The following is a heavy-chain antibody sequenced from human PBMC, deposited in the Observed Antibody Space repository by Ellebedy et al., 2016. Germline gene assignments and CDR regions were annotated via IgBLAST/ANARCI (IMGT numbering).Heavy chain of an antibody. CDR3: ARGEIVVVTAMPFDAFDI. Sequence: ASVKVSCKASGYTFTSYGISWVRQAPGQGLEWMGWISAYNGNTNYAQKLQGRVTMTTDTSTSTAYMELRSLRSDDTAVYYCARGEIVVVTAMPFDAFDIWGQGTMVTVSS. J-gene: IGHJ3*02. V-gene: IGHV1-18*01. CDR1: GYTFTSYG. CDR2: ISAYNGNT. D-gene: IGHD2-21*02.